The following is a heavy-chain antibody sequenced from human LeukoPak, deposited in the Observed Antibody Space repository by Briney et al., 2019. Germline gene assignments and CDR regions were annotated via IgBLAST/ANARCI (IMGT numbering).Heavy chain of an antibody. J-gene: IGHJ4*02. CDR2: IYYSGST. D-gene: IGHD2-2*01. V-gene: IGHV4-59*12. CDR1: GGSISPYY. CDR3: ARANLDSSTSEPGFDY. Sequence: SETLSLTCTVSGGSISPYYWSWIRQPPGKGLEWIGYIYYSGSTNYNPSLKSRVSISVDTSKNQFSLKLSSVTAADTAVYYCARANLDSSTSEPGFDYWGQGTLVTVSS.